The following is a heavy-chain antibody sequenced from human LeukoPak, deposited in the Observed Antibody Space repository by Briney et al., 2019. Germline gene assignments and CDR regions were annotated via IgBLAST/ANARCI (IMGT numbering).Heavy chain of an antibody. D-gene: IGHD3-10*01. Sequence: PGGSLRLSCAASGFTFSSYEMNWVRQAPGKGLEWVSYISSSGSTMYYADSVKGRFTISRDNAKNSLYLQMNSLRAEDTAVYYCAVLEMVRGLFDYWGQGTLVTVSS. J-gene: IGHJ4*02. CDR2: ISSSGSTM. CDR3: AVLEMVRGLFDY. V-gene: IGHV3-48*03. CDR1: GFTFSSYE.